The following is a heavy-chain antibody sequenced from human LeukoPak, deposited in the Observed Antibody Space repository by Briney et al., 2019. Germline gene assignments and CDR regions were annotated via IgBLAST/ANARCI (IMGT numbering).Heavy chain of an antibody. J-gene: IGHJ4*02. Sequence: GGSLRLSCAASGFTFSRYWMNWVRQAPGKGLEWVSYISSSSSTIYYADSVKGRFTISRDNAKNSLYLQMNSLRAEDTAVYYCARMELFDYWGQGTLVTVSS. D-gene: IGHD1-26*01. CDR3: ARMELFDY. V-gene: IGHV3-48*01. CDR1: GFTFSRYW. CDR2: ISSSSSTI.